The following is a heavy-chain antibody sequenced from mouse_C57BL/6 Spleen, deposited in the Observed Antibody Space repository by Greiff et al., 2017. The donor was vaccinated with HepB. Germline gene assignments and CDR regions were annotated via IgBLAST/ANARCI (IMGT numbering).Heavy chain of an antibody. Sequence: QVQLQQSGAELVKPGASVKLSCKASGYTFTSYWMHWVKQRPGRGLEWIGRIDPNSGGTKYNEKFKSKATLTVDKPSSTAYMQLSSLTSEDSAVYYCARDYYGSRRGWYFDVWGTGTTVTVSS. CDR2: IDPNSGGT. CDR1: GYTFTSYW. V-gene: IGHV1-72*01. J-gene: IGHJ1*03. D-gene: IGHD1-1*01. CDR3: ARDYYGSRRGWYFDV.